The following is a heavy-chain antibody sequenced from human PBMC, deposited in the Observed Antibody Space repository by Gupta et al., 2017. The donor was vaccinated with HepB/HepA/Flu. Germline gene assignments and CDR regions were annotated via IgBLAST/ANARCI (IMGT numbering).Heavy chain of an antibody. CDR1: GFTFSSYW. CDR2: INSDGSST. V-gene: IGHV3-74*01. D-gene: IGHD5-18*01. Sequence: EVQLVESGGGLVQPGGSLRLSCAASGFTFSSYWLHWVRQAPGKGLVWVSRINSDGSSTSYADSVKGRFTISRDNAKNTLYLQMNSLRAEDTAVYYCARKSGYSYGFGAFDIWGQGTMVTVSS. CDR3: ARKSGYSYGFGAFDI. J-gene: IGHJ3*02.